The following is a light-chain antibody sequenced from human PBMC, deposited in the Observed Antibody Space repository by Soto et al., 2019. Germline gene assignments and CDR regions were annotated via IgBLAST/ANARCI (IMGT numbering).Light chain of an antibody. CDR3: QQRSNWIT. CDR2: DAS. J-gene: IGKJ5*01. Sequence: EIVLTQSPATLSLSPGERATLSCRASQSVGSSLVWYQQKPGQAPRLLIYDASNRATGLPARFSGSGSGSDFTLTVTSLEPEDFAVYYCQQRSNWITFGQGTQLEIK. V-gene: IGKV3-11*01. CDR1: QSVGSS.